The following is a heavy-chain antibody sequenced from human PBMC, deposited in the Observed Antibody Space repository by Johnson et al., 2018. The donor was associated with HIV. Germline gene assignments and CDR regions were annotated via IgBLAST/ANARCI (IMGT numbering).Heavy chain of an antibody. CDR1: GFTFSNYG. CDR2: IWYDGSNN. J-gene: IGHJ3*01. CDR3: TRDNGAVAGPEGAFDV. V-gene: IGHV3-33*01. D-gene: IGHD6-19*01. Sequence: QVQLVESGGGVVQPGRSLRLSCAASGFTFSNYGMHWVRQAPGKGLEWVAVIWYDGSNNYYADSVKGRLTISRDNSKNTLYLQMNSLGAEDTEVYYCTRDNGAVAGPEGAFDVWGQGTVVTVSS.